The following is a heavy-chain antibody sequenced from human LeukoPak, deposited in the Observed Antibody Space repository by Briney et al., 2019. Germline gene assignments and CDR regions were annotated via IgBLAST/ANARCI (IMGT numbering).Heavy chain of an antibody. J-gene: IGHJ5*02. CDR2: IYHSGST. CDR1: GGSISSGSYY. Sequence: PSETLSLTCTVSGGSISSGSYYWTWIRQPAGKGLEWIGEIYHSGSTNYNPSLKSRVTISVDKSKNQFSLKLSSVTAADTAVYYCARVKDIAAAGILEGFDPWGQGTLVTVSS. V-gene: IGHV4-61*10. D-gene: IGHD6-13*01. CDR3: ARVKDIAAAGILEGFDP.